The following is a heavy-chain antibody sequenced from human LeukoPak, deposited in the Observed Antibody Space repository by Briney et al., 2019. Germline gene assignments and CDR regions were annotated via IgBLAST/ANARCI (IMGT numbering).Heavy chain of an antibody. D-gene: IGHD3-22*01. J-gene: IGHJ5*02. CDR1: GFTFSRYG. CDR3: ARALPPGYYDGSSLNNWFDP. CDR2: IRYDGTNK. Sequence: GGSLRLSCAASGFTFSRYGMHWVRQAPGKGLEWVAFIRYDGTNKEYADSVKGRFTISRDNSKNTVYLLMNSLRAEDTAVYYCARALPPGYYDGSSLNNWFDPWGQGTLVTVSS. V-gene: IGHV3-30*02.